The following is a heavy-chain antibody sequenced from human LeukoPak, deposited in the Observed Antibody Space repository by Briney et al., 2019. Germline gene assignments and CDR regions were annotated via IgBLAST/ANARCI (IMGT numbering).Heavy chain of an antibody. CDR1: GFSFDDFA. CDR3: ARLSGSGRFDY. V-gene: IGHV3-9*01. D-gene: IGHD5-12*01. Sequence: GGSLRLSCAASGFSFDDFAMYWVRQAPGKGLEWVSSVSWNSGNIDYADSVKGRFTISRDNAQNSLYLQMNSLRAEDTALYFCARLSGSGRFDYWGQGTLVTVSS. J-gene: IGHJ4*02. CDR2: VSWNSGNI.